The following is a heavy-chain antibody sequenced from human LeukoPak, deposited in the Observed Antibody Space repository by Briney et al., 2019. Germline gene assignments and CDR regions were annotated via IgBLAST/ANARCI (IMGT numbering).Heavy chain of an antibody. D-gene: IGHD6-13*01. CDR3: ARDLMGIAYRGAFYY. Sequence: HTGGSLRLSCAASGFTVFSNYMSWVRQSPEKGLEWVSVIYSDGTTYYEDSVKGRFTISRDNSKNTLSLQMNSLRAEDTAVYYCARDLMGIAYRGAFYYWGQGTLVTVSS. J-gene: IGHJ4*02. CDR2: IYSDGTT. V-gene: IGHV3-53*01. CDR1: GFTVFSNY.